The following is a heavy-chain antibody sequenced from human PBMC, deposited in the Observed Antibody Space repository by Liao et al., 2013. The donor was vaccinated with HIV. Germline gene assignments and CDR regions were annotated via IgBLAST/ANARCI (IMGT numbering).Heavy chain of an antibody. D-gene: IGHD4-17*01. CDR2: TSTRGST. CDR3: ARERENDYGDYRHFDY. Sequence: QVQLQESGPGLVKPSETLSLTCTVSGGSINTDYWTWIRQPAGKGLQWIGRTSTRGSTNYSPSLKSRVTMSVDTSKNQFSLKLSSVTAADTAVYYCARERENDYGDYRHFDYWGQGTLVTVSS. CDR1: GGSINTDY. V-gene: IGHV4-4*07. J-gene: IGHJ4*02.